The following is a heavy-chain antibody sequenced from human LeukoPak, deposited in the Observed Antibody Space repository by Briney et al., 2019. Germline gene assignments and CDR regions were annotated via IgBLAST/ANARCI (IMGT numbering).Heavy chain of an antibody. Sequence: GGSLRLSCAASGFTFSSYWMHWVRQAPGKGLVWVSRINSDGSSTSYADSVKGRFTISRDNAKNTLYLQMNSLRAEDTAVYYCARAGWFGESSDPYYMDVWGKGTTVTVSS. CDR3: ARAGWFGESSDPYYMDV. V-gene: IGHV3-74*01. CDR1: GFTFSSYW. CDR2: INSDGSST. J-gene: IGHJ6*03. D-gene: IGHD3-10*01.